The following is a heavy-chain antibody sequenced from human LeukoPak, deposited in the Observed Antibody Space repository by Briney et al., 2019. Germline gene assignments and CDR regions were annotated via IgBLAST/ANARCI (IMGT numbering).Heavy chain of an antibody. D-gene: IGHD6-19*01. J-gene: IGHJ4*02. Sequence: SETLSLTCTVSGGSISSYYWSWIRQPPGKGLEWIGYIYYSGSTNYNPSLKSRVTISVDTSNNQFSLNLSSVTAADTAVYYCARVSGGIAVAGLDYWGQGTLVTVSS. V-gene: IGHV4-59*01. CDR2: IYYSGST. CDR3: ARVSGGIAVAGLDY. CDR1: GGSISSYY.